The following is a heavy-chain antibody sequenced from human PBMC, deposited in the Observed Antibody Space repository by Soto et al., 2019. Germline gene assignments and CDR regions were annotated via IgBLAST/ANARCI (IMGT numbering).Heavy chain of an antibody. CDR3: ARGHSTDCSNGVCTFFYNHEMDV. J-gene: IGHJ6*02. Sequence: ASVKVSCKASGYSFTDYHIHWVRQAPGQGLEWLGRINPKSGGTSTAQKFQGWVTMTRDRSISTVYMELTRLRSDDTAVYFCARGHSTDCSNGVCTFFYNHEMDVWGQGTTVTVS. CDR2: INPKSGGT. V-gene: IGHV1-2*04. D-gene: IGHD2-8*01. CDR1: GYSFTDYH.